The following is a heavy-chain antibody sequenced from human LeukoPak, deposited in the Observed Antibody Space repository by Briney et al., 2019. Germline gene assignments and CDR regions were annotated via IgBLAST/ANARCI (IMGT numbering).Heavy chain of an antibody. CDR3: ARGLTGFYGRFDP. V-gene: IGHV3-74*01. D-gene: IGHD3-9*01. Sequence: SGGSLRLSCAASGITFSSDWMHWVRQAPGKGLVWVSRINPDGSSTNYADSVKGRFTISRDNAKNTLYLQMNSLRAEDTAVYYCARGLTGFYGRFDPWGQGALVTVSS. CDR1: GITFSSDW. J-gene: IGHJ5*02. CDR2: INPDGSST.